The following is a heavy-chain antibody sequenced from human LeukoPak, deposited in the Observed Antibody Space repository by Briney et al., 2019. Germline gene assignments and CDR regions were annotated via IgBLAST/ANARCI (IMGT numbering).Heavy chain of an antibody. CDR2: INHSGST. Sequence: SQTLSLTCTVSGGSISSGDYYWSWIRQPPGKGLEWIGEINHSGSTNYNPSLKSRVTISVDTSKNQFSLKLSSVTAADTAVYYCARRQQWLALFQPRGFDYWGQGTLVTVSS. V-gene: IGHV4-30-4*08. CDR3: ARRQQWLALFQPRGFDY. D-gene: IGHD6-19*01. J-gene: IGHJ4*02. CDR1: GGSISSGDYY.